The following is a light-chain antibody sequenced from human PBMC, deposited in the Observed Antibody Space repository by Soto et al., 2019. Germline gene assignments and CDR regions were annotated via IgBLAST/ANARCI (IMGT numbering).Light chain of an antibody. V-gene: IGKV4-1*01. Sequence: DIVRAQSQDSVAVSLGKRATINCKSSQSVFYSSNNKNYLAWYQQKPGQPPKLLIYWASTRESGVPDRFSGSGSGTDFTLTISSLQAEDVAVYYCQQYYSTPRTFGQGTKVDNK. CDR1: QSVFYSSNNKNY. CDR2: WAS. CDR3: QQYYSTPRT. J-gene: IGKJ1*01.